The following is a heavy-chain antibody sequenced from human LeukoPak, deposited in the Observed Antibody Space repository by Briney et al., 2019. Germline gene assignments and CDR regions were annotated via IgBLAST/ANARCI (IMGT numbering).Heavy chain of an antibody. V-gene: IGHV3-23*01. D-gene: IGHD1-26*01. CDR2: TSGSGGET. CDR1: GFTFSSYG. Sequence: SGGSLRLSCAASGFTFSSYGMSWVRQARGKGLEWVSGTSGSGGETYYADSVKGRFTISRDSAKNSLFLQMNSLRAEDTALYYCARDGVGGGSYYSAYWGQGTLVTVSS. CDR3: ARDGVGGGSYYSAY. J-gene: IGHJ4*02.